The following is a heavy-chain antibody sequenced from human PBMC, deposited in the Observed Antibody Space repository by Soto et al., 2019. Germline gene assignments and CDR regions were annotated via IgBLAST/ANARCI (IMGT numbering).Heavy chain of an antibody. J-gene: IGHJ6*02. CDR3: AKAQEGDMTLPIVVTYGMDA. CDR1: GFNFNDYA. CDR2: ISGNGGFR. D-gene: IGHD1-26*01. V-gene: IGHV3-23*01. Sequence: PGGSLRLSCAASGFNFNDYAMSWVRQAPGKGLEWVAVISGNGGFRYYADFVKGRFTVSRDNSKNTVYLQMSNLGSEDTAVYYYAKAQEGDMTLPIVVTYGMDACGRGTTVTVSS.